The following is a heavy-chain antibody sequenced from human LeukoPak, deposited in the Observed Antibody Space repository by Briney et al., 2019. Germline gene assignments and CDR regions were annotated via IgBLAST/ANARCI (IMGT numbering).Heavy chain of an antibody. V-gene: IGHV3-23*01. CDR2: ISGTGNRA. CDR3: AKWGCSGGSCYPFDY. CDR1: GFTFSSYA. Sequence: GGSLRLSCAASGFTFSSYAMGWVRQAPGKGLEWVSAISGTGNRAYYADSVKGRFTISRDNSKNTLYLQMNSLRAEDTAVYYCAKWGCSGGSCYPFDYWGQGTLVTVSS. D-gene: IGHD2-15*01. J-gene: IGHJ4*02.